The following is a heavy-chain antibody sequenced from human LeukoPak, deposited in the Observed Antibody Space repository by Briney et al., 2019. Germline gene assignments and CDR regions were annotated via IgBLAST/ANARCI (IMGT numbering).Heavy chain of an antibody. CDR3: TRLSEGYGNAEVYYYMDV. CDR2: INHSGIT. D-gene: IGHD4-23*01. J-gene: IGHJ6*03. Sequence: KPSETLSLTCTVSGGSISSSSYYWTWIRQPPGKGLEWIGEINHSGITNYNPSLKSRVTISADTSKKQFSLKLSSVTAADTAVYYCTRLSEGYGNAEVYYYMDVWGKGTTVTVSS. CDR1: GGSISSSSYY. V-gene: IGHV4-39*07.